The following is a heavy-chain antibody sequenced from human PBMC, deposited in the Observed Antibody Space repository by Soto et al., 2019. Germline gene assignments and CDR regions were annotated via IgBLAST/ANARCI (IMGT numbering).Heavy chain of an antibody. J-gene: IGHJ4*02. CDR3: SKDGSSGSWYYLDY. V-gene: IGHV3-21*01. CDR2: ISSSSSYI. D-gene: IGHD6-13*01. CDR1: GFLFSSYS. Sequence: PGGSLRLSCAVSGFLFSSYSMNWVRQAPGKGQEWSSAISSSSSYIYDAAVVEGRFTMSRDNAMNSLYVQMTILSAEDTAVYYCSKDGSSGSWYYLDYWAQGTLVPVSS.